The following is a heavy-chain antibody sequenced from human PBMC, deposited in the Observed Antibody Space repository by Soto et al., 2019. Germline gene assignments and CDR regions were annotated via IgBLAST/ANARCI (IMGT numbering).Heavy chain of an antibody. Sequence: ASVKVSCKASGFTFTSSAMQWVRQARGQRLEWIGWIVVGSGNTNYAQKFQERVTITRDMSTSTAYMELSSLRSEDTAVYYCAALEFGYLGMDVWGQGTTVTVSS. CDR1: GFTFTSSA. CDR2: IVVGSGNT. J-gene: IGHJ6*02. D-gene: IGHD6-25*01. V-gene: IGHV1-58*02. CDR3: AALEFGYLGMDV.